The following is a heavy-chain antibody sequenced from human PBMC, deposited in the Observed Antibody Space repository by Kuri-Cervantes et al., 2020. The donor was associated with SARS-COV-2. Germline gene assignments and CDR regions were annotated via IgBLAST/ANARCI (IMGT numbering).Heavy chain of an antibody. CDR2: IRYDGSNK. D-gene: IGHD3-10*01. CDR3: AMGWAGKFDY. J-gene: IGHJ4*02. V-gene: IGHV3-30*02. Sequence: GGSLRLSCAASGFTFSSYGMHWVRQAPGKGLEWVAFIRYDGSNKYYADSVKGRFTISRDNAKNSLYLQMNSLRAEDTAVYYCAMGWAGKFDYWGQGTLVTVSS. CDR1: GFTFSSYG.